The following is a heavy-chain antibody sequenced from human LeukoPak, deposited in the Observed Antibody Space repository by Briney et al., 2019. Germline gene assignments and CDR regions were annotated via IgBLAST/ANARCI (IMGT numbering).Heavy chain of an antibody. CDR3: ANSVTGAYGMDV. V-gene: IGHV3-23*01. CDR2: ISGSGGST. J-gene: IGHJ6*02. CDR1: GFTSSSYA. D-gene: IGHD4-17*01. Sequence: GGSLRLSCAASGFTSSSYAMSWVRQAPGKGLEWVSAISGSGGSTYYADSVKGRFTISRDNSKNTLYLQMNSLRAEDTAVYYCANSVTGAYGMDVWGQGTTVTVSS.